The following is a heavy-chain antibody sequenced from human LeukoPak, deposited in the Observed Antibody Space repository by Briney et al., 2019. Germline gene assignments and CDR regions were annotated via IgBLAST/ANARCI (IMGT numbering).Heavy chain of an antibody. CDR1: GFTFSTYA. CDR3: AKDRIPDGRYSIDF. Sequence: GGSLRLSCAASGFTFSTYAMDWVRKAPGKGLEWVSVIVGNGGGIQYADSVKGRFRISRDNAKNMLYLQMDSLRAGDTAVYYCAKDRIPDGRYSIDFWGQGTLVTVSS. CDR2: IVGNGGGI. D-gene: IGHD2-15*01. J-gene: IGHJ4*02. V-gene: IGHV3-23*01.